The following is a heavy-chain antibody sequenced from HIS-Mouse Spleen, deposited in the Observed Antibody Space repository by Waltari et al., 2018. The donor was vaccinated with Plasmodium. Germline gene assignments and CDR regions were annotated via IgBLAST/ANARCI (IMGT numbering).Heavy chain of an antibody. CDR3: ARDTEYSSFDGMDV. D-gene: IGHD6-6*01. V-gene: IGHV4-4*07. CDR1: GGSISSYY. Sequence: QVQLQESGPGLVKPSETLSLTCTVSGGSISSYYWSWIRQPAGKGLEWIGRIYTSGSTNYNPSLKSRVTMSRDTSKNQFSLKLSSVTAADTAVYYCARDTEYSSFDGMDVWGQGTTVTVSS. J-gene: IGHJ6*02. CDR2: IYTSGST.